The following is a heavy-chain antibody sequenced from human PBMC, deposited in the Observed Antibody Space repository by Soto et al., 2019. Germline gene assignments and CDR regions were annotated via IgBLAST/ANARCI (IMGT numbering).Heavy chain of an antibody. J-gene: IGHJ4*02. Sequence: ASVKVSCKASGYTFTSYAMHWVRQAPGQRLEWMGWINAGNGNTKYSQKFQGRVTITRDTSASTAYMELSSLRSEDTAVYYCAGSLGGSSWNDYWGQGTLVTVYS. D-gene: IGHD6-13*01. CDR1: GYTFTSYA. CDR2: INAGNGNT. V-gene: IGHV1-3*01. CDR3: AGSLGGSSWNDY.